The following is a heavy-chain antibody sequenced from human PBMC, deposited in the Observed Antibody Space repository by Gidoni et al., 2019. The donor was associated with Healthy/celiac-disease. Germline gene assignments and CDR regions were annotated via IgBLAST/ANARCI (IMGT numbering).Heavy chain of an antibody. CDR1: GFTFSSYA. V-gene: IGHV3-23*01. Sequence: EVQLLESGGGLVQPGGSLRLSCAASGFTFSSYAVSWVRQAPGKGLEWVSAISGSGGSTYYADSVKGRFTISRDNSKNTLYLQMNSLRAEDTAVYYCAKFRGLLEWFFDYWGQGTLVTVSS. CDR2: ISGSGGST. J-gene: IGHJ4*02. CDR3: AKFRGLLEWFFDY. D-gene: IGHD3-3*01.